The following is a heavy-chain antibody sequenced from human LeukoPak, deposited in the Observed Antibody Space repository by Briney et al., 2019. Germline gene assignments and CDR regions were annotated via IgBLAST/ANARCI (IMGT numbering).Heavy chain of an antibody. Sequence: GGSLRLSCAASGFTFSSYSMNWVRQATGKGLECISYISGSSSTIYYADSVKGRFTISRDNAKNSLYLQMNSVRDEDKAVYYCARERKSYYFDYWGQGTLVTVSS. V-gene: IGHV3-48*02. CDR3: ARERKSYYFDY. CDR2: ISGSSSTI. CDR1: GFTFSSYS. J-gene: IGHJ4*02. D-gene: IGHD1-26*01.